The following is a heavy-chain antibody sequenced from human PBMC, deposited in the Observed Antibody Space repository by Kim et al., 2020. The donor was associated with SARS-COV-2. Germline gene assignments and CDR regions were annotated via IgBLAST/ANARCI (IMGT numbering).Heavy chain of an antibody. CDR3: ARAGRIVVRGCFDP. J-gene: IGHJ5*01. D-gene: IGHD2-21*01. CDR1: GYTFTSYD. V-gene: IGHV7-4-1*02. Sequence: ASVKVSCKASGYTFTSYDMHWVRQAPGQGLEWMGRINTSTGSPRYAQGFPGRVVLSLDTSASTVYLQLSSLKAEDTAVYYCARAGRIVVRGCFDPWGQGTLVTVSS. CDR2: INTSTGSP.